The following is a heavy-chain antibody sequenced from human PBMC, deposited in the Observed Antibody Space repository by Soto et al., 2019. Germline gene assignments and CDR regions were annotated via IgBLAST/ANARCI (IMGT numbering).Heavy chain of an antibody. D-gene: IGHD3-22*01. J-gene: IGHJ5*02. CDR2: IIPIFGTA. CDR3: AGSKYYYDSSEGP. V-gene: IGHV1-69*06. CDR1: GGTFSSYA. Sequence: ASVKVSCKASGGTFSSYASSWVRQAPGQGLEWMGGIIPIFGTANYAQKFQGRVTMTGDTSTSTVYMELSSLRSEDTAVYYCAGSKYYYDSSEGPWGQGTLVTVSS.